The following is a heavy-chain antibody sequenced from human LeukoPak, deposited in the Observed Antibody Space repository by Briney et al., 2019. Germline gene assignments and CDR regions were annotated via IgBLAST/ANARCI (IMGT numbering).Heavy chain of an antibody. J-gene: IGHJ6*04. CDR2: IYHSGST. CDR3: ASLAKCSSGWYHYYYGMDV. CDR1: GGSISSSNW. Sequence: PSETLSLTCAVSGGSISSSNWWSWVRQPPGKGLEWTGEIYHSGSTNYNPSLKSRVTMSVDKSKNQFSLKLSSVTAADTAVYYCASLAKCSSGWYHYYYGMDVWGKGTTVTVSS. V-gene: IGHV4-4*02. D-gene: IGHD6-19*01.